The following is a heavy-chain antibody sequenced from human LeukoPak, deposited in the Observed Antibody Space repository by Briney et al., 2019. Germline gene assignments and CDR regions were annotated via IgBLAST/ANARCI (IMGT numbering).Heavy chain of an antibody. Sequence: SETLSLTCTVSGGSISSGSYYWSWIRQPAGKGLEWIGRIYTSGSTNYNPSLKSRVTISVDTSKNQFSLKLSSVTAADTAVYYCARGDYGDYWFDPWGQGTLVTVSS. CDR2: IYTSGST. CDR3: ARGDYGDYWFDP. D-gene: IGHD4-17*01. CDR1: GGSISSGSYY. V-gene: IGHV4-61*02. J-gene: IGHJ5*02.